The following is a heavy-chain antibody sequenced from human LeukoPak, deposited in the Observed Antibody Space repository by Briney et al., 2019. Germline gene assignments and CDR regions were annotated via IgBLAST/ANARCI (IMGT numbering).Heavy chain of an antibody. V-gene: IGHV4-59*01. Sequence: SETLSLTCAVYGGSFSGYYWSWIRQPPGKGLEWIGYIYYSGSTNYNPSPKSRVTISVDTSKNQFSLKLSSVTAADTAVYYCARVRGWLHNWFDPWGQGTLVTVSS. D-gene: IGHD3-10*01. CDR1: GGSFSGYY. CDR3: ARVRGWLHNWFDP. J-gene: IGHJ5*02. CDR2: IYYSGST.